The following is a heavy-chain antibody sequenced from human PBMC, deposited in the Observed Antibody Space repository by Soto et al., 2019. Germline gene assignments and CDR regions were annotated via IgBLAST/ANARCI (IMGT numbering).Heavy chain of an antibody. CDR2: IIPSFGTA. CDR1: GGTFSNYA. J-gene: IGHJ4*02. Sequence: QVQLVQSGAEVKKPGSSVKVSCKASGGTFSNYAINWVRQAPGQGLGWMGGIIPSFGTADYAQKFQGRVTITADESTSTAYMELSGLRSEDTAMYYCARDHGSGWYSPHDDYWGQGTLVTVSS. CDR3: ARDHGSGWYSPHDDY. D-gene: IGHD6-19*01. V-gene: IGHV1-69*12.